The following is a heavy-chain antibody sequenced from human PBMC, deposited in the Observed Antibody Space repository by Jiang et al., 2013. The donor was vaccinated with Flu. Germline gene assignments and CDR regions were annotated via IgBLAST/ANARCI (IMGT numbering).Heavy chain of an antibody. V-gene: IGHV4-38-2*02. CDR2: IYHSGMT. CDR1: GYSISSGYY. D-gene: IGHD3-22*01. J-gene: IGHJ5*02. Sequence: GSGLVKPSETLSLTCSVSGYSISSGYYWGWMRQPPGKGLEWIGSIYHSGMTYYNPSLKSRVTISVDTSKNQFSLKLSSVTAADTAVYYCARDPNMYYFDSSGNYRNWFDPWGQGTLVTVSS. CDR3: ARDPNMYYFDSSGNYRNWFDP.